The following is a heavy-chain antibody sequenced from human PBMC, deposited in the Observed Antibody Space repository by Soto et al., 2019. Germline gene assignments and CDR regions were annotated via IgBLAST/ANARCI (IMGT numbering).Heavy chain of an antibody. D-gene: IGHD3-10*01. CDR2: ISSGGTTT. CDR1: GFRFSDHY. CDR3: AGDPYYYGSAF. Sequence: GGSLRLSCAAPGFRFSDHYMTWIRQAPGKGLEWVSKISSGGTTTYYADSVKGRFTVSRDNAKNSLYLQMNSLRIEDTAVYYCAGDPYYYGSAFWGQGTLVTVSS. V-gene: IGHV3-11*01. J-gene: IGHJ4*02.